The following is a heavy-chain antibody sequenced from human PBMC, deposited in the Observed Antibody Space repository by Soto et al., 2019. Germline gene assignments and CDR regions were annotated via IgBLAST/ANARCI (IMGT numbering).Heavy chain of an antibody. D-gene: IGHD6-19*01. J-gene: IGHJ5*02. CDR1: GGTFSSYA. V-gene: IGHV1-69*13. CDR3: ARVGIIAVAGTTNWFDP. CDR2: IIPIFGTA. Sequence: SVKVSCKASGGTFSSYAISWVRQAPGQGLEWMGGIIPIFGTANYAQKSQGRVTITADESTSTAYMELSSLRSEDTAVYYCARVGIIAVAGTTNWFDPWGQGTLVTVSS.